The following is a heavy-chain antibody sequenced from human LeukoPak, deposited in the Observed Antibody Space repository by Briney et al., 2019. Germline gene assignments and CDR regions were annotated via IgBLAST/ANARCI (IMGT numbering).Heavy chain of an antibody. CDR3: AKGTGRYWTFFDY. D-gene: IGHD1-26*01. CDR2: ISWNSGSI. Sequence: GTSLRLSCAASGFTFDDYAMHWVRQGPGKGLEWVSGISWNSGSIDYAESVKGRFTISRDNAKNSLYLQMNSLRPEDTAFYYCAKGTGRYWTFFDYWGRGTLVTVSP. CDR1: GFTFDDYA. J-gene: IGHJ4*02. V-gene: IGHV3-9*01.